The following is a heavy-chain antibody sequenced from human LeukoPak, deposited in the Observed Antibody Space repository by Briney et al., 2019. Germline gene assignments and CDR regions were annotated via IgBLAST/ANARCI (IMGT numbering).Heavy chain of an antibody. CDR1: GFTFSSYW. J-gene: IGHJ4*02. V-gene: IGHV3-7*01. CDR3: VRAGRVATED. D-gene: IGHD6-13*01. Sequence: QTGGSLRLSCAASGFTFSSYWVSWVRQAPGKGLEWVANIKQDGSEKYYVDSVKGRFTISRDNAKNSLYLQMNSLRAEDTAIYYCVRAGRVATEDWGQGTLVTVSS. CDR2: IKQDGSEK.